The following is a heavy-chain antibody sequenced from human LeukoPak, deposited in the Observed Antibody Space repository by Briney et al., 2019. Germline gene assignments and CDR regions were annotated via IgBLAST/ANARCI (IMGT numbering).Heavy chain of an antibody. CDR2: ITGTAAGT. D-gene: IGHD1-26*01. CDR3: AKASLWELLPFDY. J-gene: IGHJ4*02. CDR1: GFTFSSYA. V-gene: IGHV3-23*01. Sequence: GGSLRLSCAASGFTFSSYALSWVRQAPGKGLEWVSTITGTAAGTYYADSVKGRFTISRDNSKNTLYLQMNSLRAEDTAVYYCAKASLWELLPFDYWGQGTLVTVSS.